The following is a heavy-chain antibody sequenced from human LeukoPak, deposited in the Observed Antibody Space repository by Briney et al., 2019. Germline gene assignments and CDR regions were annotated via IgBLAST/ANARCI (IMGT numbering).Heavy chain of an antibody. CDR2: ISTDGKST. Sequence: GGSLRLSCVASGFTFSNYWILWVRQAPGKGLMWVSLISTDGKSTRYAESVKGRFTISRDNAKNALYLQMDILRVEDTALYFCVRDYQFIQEVWGQGTTVTVSS. D-gene: IGHD2-2*01. J-gene: IGHJ6*02. V-gene: IGHV3-74*01. CDR3: VRDYQFIQEV. CDR1: GFTFSNYW.